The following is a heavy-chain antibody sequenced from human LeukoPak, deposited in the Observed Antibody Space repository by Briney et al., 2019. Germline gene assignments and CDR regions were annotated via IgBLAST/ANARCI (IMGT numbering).Heavy chain of an antibody. Sequence: ASVKVSCKAFGYTFTSNYMHWVRQAPGQGPEWMGVISPSGGSTTYAQKFQGRVTLTRDMSTGTDYLELSSLRSEDTAVYYCARDNSVRDGAWWFNPWGQGTLVTVSS. V-gene: IGHV1-46*01. CDR3: ARDNSVRDGAWWFNP. CDR1: GYTFTSNY. D-gene: IGHD5-24*01. J-gene: IGHJ5*02. CDR2: ISPSGGST.